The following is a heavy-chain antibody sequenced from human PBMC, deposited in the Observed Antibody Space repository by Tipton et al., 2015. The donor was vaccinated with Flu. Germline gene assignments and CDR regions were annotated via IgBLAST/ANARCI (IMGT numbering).Heavy chain of an antibody. V-gene: IGHV4-38-2*02. Sequence: TLSLTCTVSGYSISSGYYWGWIRQPPGKGLEWIGSISHSGSTYYNPSLKSRVTISVDTSKNQFSLKLSSVTAADTAVYYCARDAITIFGVAQVYYYGMDVWGQGTTVTVSS. CDR2: ISHSGST. CDR1: GYSISSGYY. J-gene: IGHJ6*02. CDR3: ARDAITIFGVAQVYYYGMDV. D-gene: IGHD3-3*01.